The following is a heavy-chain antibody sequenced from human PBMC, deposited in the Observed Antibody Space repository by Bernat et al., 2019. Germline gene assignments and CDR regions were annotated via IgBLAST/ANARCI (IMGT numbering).Heavy chain of an antibody. D-gene: IGHD3-10*01. Sequence: QVQLQESGPGLVKPSQTLSLTCTVSGGSISSGGYYWSWIRQHPGKGLEWIGYIYYSGSTYYNPSLKSRVTISVDTSKNQFSLKLSSVTAADTAVYYCARESGITMVRGAFYYFDYWGQGTLVTVSS. J-gene: IGHJ4*02. CDR2: IYYSGST. CDR1: GGSISSGGYY. CDR3: ARESGITMVRGAFYYFDY. V-gene: IGHV4-31*03.